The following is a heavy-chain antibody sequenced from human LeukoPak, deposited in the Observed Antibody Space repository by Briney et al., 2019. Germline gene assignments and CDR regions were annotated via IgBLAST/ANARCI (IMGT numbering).Heavy chain of an antibody. Sequence: GASVKVSCMASGYTFTGYYMHWVRQAPGQGLEWMGWINPNSGGTNYAQKFQGRVTMTRDTSISTAYMELSRLRSDDTAVYYCARLPGYSYGSDYWGQGTLVTVSS. CDR3: ARLPGYSYGSDY. CDR1: GYTFTGYY. D-gene: IGHD5-18*01. V-gene: IGHV1-2*02. CDR2: INPNSGGT. J-gene: IGHJ4*02.